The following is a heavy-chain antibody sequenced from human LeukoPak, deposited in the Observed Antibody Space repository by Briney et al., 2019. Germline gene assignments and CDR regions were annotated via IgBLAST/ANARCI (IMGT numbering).Heavy chain of an antibody. CDR2: IDYSGTT. Sequence: SETLSLTCTVSGGSISSAGSYWSWIRQPPGKGLEWIGYIDYSGTTYYNPSLKSRVSISADMSKNQFSLKLTSVTAADAAVYFCARAGDFDYWGQGTLVTVSS. CDR1: GGSISSAGSY. V-gene: IGHV4-30-4*01. CDR3: ARAGDFDY. J-gene: IGHJ4*02.